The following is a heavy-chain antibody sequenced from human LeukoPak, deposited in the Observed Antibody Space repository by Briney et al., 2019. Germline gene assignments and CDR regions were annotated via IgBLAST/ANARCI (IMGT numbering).Heavy chain of an antibody. J-gene: IGHJ3*02. CDR1: GFTFDDYA. CDR2: ISWNSGSI. Sequence: GGSQRLSCAASGFTFDDYAMHWVRQAPGKGLEWVSGISWNSGSIGYADSVKGRFTISRDNAKNSPYLQMNSLRAEDTALYYCARQAVVAATDAFDIWGQGTMVTVSS. V-gene: IGHV3-9*01. D-gene: IGHD2-15*01. CDR3: ARQAVVAATDAFDI.